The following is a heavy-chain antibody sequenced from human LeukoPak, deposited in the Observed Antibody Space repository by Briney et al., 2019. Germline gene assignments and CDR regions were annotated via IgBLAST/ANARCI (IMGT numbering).Heavy chain of an antibody. CDR1: GGSFSGYY. D-gene: IGHD3-10*01. Sequence: SGTLSLTCAVYGGSFSGYYWSWIRQPPGKGLEWIGEINHSGSTNYNPSLKSRVTISVDTSKNQFSLKLSSVTAADTAVYYCARLWFGEILYHAFDIWGQGTMVTVSS. CDR2: INHSGST. V-gene: IGHV4-34*01. CDR3: ARLWFGEILYHAFDI. J-gene: IGHJ3*02.